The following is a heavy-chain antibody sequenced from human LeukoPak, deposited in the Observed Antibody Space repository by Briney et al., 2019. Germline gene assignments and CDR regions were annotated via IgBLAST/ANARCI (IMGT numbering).Heavy chain of an antibody. CDR3: AKSRGSGLFDY. Sequence: HPGGSLRLSCAASGITFSSYGMSWVRQAPGKGLEWVSSISSTGGTTYYADSVKGRFTISRDNSKNTLYLQMNSLRAEDTAVYYCAKSRGSGLFDYWGQGTLVTVAS. V-gene: IGHV3-23*01. J-gene: IGHJ4*02. CDR1: GITFSSYG. D-gene: IGHD3-10*01. CDR2: ISSTGGTT.